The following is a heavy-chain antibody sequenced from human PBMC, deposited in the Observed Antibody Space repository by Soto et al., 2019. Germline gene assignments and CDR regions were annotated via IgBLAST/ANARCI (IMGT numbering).Heavy chain of an antibody. CDR1: GFTFSSYA. J-gene: IGHJ4*02. CDR2: ISYDGSNK. V-gene: IGHV3-30-3*01. D-gene: IGHD3-10*01. Sequence: QVQLVESGGGVVQPGRSLRLSCAASGFTFSSYAMHWVRQAPGKGLEWVAVISYDGSNKYYADSVKGRFTISRDNSKNTLYLQMNSLRAEGTAVYYCARDLYYYGSGSYNWFDYWGQGTLVTVSS. CDR3: ARDLYYYGSGSYNWFDY.